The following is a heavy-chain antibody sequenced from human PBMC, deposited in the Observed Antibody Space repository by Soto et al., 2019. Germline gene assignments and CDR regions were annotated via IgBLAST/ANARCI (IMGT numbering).Heavy chain of an antibody. V-gene: IGHV3-23*01. Sequence: GGSLRLSCAASGFTFSSYAMSWVRQAPGKGLEWVSAISGSGGSTYYADSVKGRYTISRDNSKNTLYLQMNSLRAEDTAVYYCAKAEASITMVRGVGYFDYWGQGTLVTVSS. CDR3: AKAEASITMVRGVGYFDY. CDR1: GFTFSSYA. CDR2: ISGSGGST. D-gene: IGHD3-10*01. J-gene: IGHJ4*02.